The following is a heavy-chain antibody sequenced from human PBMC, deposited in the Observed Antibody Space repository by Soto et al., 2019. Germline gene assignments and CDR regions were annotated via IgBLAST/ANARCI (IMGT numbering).Heavy chain of an antibody. J-gene: IGHJ6*03. D-gene: IGHD5-12*01. Sequence: QVQLVQSGAEVKKPGASVTVSCKASGYRFSDYYLHWVRQAPGQGPGWMGWMNPNSGDTKYAQKVKGRVTMARDTSVRTAFMELNWLTSDDTAVYYCARESGGATATLDYYYFYMDVWGIGTTVTVSS. CDR2: MNPNSGDT. CDR3: ARESGGATATLDYYYFYMDV. CDR1: GYRFSDYY. V-gene: IGHV1-2*02.